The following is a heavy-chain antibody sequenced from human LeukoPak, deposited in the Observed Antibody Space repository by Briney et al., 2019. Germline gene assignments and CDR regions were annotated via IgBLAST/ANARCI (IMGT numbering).Heavy chain of an antibody. CDR2: ISSSGSTI. D-gene: IGHD3-22*01. CDR3: ARDLTEYYYDSSGYHGGDY. Sequence: GGSLRLSCAASGSTFSDYYMSWIRQAPGKGLEWVSYISSSGSTIYYADSVKGRFTISRDNAKNSLYLQMNSLRAEDTAVYYCARDLTEYYYDSSGYHGGDYWGQGTLVTVSS. CDR1: GSTFSDYY. V-gene: IGHV3-11*04. J-gene: IGHJ4*02.